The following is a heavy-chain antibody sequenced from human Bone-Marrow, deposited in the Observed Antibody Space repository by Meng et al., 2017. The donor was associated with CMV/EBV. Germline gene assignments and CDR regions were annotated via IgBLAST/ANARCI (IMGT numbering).Heavy chain of an antibody. V-gene: IGHV3-48*04. CDR3: ARIPEGIVVVPAARAYYYYGMDV. Sequence: LSLTCAASGFTFSSYSMNWVRQAPGKGLEWVSYISSSSSTIYYADSVKGRFTISRDNAKDSLYLQMNSLRAEDTAVYYCARIPEGIVVVPAARAYYYYGMDVWGQGTTVTVSS. CDR2: ISSSSSTI. D-gene: IGHD2-2*01. CDR1: GFTFSSYS. J-gene: IGHJ6*02.